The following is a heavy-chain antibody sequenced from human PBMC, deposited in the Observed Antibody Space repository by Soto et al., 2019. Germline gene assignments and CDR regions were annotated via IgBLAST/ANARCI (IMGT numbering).Heavy chain of an antibody. CDR3: ARAHGSVSYTDYFDY. Sequence: QVQLVQSGAEVKKPGSSVKVSCKASGGTFSSYAISWVRQAPGQGLEWMGGIIPIFGTANYAQKFQGRVTITADESTSSADFELGSLRSDDTAVYYCARAHGSVSYTDYFDYWGQGTLVTVSS. V-gene: IGHV1-69*01. CDR2: IIPIFGTA. D-gene: IGHD3-10*01. J-gene: IGHJ4*02. CDR1: GGTFSSYA.